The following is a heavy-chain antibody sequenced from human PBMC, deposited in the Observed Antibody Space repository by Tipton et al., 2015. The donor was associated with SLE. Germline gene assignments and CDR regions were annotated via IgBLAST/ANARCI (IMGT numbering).Heavy chain of an antibody. CDR3: ARVVAVAAAGYFDY. CDR2: IYYSGST. D-gene: IGHD6-19*01. J-gene: IGHJ4*02. CDR1: GGSISSHY. Sequence: PGLVKPSETLSLTCTVSGGSISSHYWSWIRQPPGKGLEWIGYIYYSGSTNYNPSLKSRVTISVDTSKNQFSLKLSSVTAADTAVYYCARVVAVAAAGYFDYWGQGTLVTVSS. V-gene: IGHV4-59*11.